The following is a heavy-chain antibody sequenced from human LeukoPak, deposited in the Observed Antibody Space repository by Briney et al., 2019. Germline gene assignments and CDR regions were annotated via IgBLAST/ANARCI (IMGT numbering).Heavy chain of an antibody. CDR3: ARQTGYFDFWSGYRKGYNWFDP. V-gene: IGHV4-39*01. CDR2: INYSGST. J-gene: IGHJ5*02. CDR1: GGSISSSSYY. Sequence: SETLSLTCTVSGGSISSSSYYWGWIRQPPGKGLEWIGSINYSGSTYYNPSLKSRITKSVDTSKNQFSLKLSSVTAADTAVYYCARQTGYFDFWSGYRKGYNWFDPWGQGTLVTVSS. D-gene: IGHD3-3*01.